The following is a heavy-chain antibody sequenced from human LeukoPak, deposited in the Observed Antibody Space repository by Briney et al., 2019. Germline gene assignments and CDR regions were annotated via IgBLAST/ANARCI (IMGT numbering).Heavy chain of an antibody. CDR3: AREHGAVTGLDAFDI. J-gene: IGHJ3*02. CDR1: GYTFSTYG. Sequence: ASVKVSCKTSGYTFSTYGINWMRQAPEQGLEWMGWISGHNGNTQYSQKLQGRVTMSIDTSTTTAYMELRSLRSDDTALYYCAREHGAVTGLDAFDIWGQGTMVTVSS. V-gene: IGHV1-18*04. D-gene: IGHD6-19*01. CDR2: ISGHNGNT.